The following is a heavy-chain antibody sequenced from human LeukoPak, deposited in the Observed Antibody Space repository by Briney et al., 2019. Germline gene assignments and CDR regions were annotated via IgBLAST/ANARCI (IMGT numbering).Heavy chain of an antibody. V-gene: IGHV3-7*01. CDR1: GFTFSSYW. CDR2: IKQDGSEK. J-gene: IGHJ6*03. D-gene: IGHD2-2*02. Sequence: GGSLRLSCAASGFTFSSYWMSWVRQAPGKGLEWVANIKQDGSEKYYVDSVKGRFTISRDNAKNSLYLQMNSLRAEDTAVYYCARDRCSSTSCYTPYYYYYMDVWGKGTTVAVSS. CDR3: ARDRCSSTSCYTPYYYYYMDV.